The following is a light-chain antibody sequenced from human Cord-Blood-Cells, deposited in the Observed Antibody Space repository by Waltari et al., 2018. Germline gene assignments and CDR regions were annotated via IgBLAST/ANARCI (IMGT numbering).Light chain of an antibody. J-gene: IGLJ3*02. V-gene: IGLV2-14*02. CDR2: EGS. CDR3: CSYTSSST. CDR1: SSDVGSYNL. Sequence: QSALTQPASVSGSPGQSITISCTGTSSDVGSYNLVSWYQQHPGKAPKLMIYEGSKRPSGVSNRFSGSKSGNTASLTISGLQAEDEADYYCCSYTSSSTFGGGTKLTVL.